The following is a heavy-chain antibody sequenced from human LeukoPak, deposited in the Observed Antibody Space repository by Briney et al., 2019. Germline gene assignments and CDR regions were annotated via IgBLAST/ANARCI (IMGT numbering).Heavy chain of an antibody. CDR1: GYTFTNYW. V-gene: IGHV5-51*01. Sequence: GESLKISCKGAGYTFTNYWVAWERQMPGKGLEWVGSSWPGDSDARYSPSFRGQVTFSADISISTAFLQWSSLKASDTAIYFCARLADTTCRGQGTLVTVSS. CDR2: SWPGDSDA. CDR3: ARLADTTC. J-gene: IGHJ4*02. D-gene: IGHD2-2*01.